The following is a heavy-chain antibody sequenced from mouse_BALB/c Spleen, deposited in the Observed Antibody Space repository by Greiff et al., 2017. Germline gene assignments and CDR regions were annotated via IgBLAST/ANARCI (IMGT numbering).Heavy chain of an antibody. V-gene: IGHV3-2*02. CDR3: ATGSSYPLYAMDY. Sequence: ESGPGLVKPSQSLSLTCTVTGYSITSDYAWNWIRQFPGNKLEWMGYISYSGSTSYNPSLKSRISITRDTSKNQFFLQLNSVTTEDTATYYCATGSSYPLYAMDYWGQGTSVTVSS. CDR1: GYSITSDYA. J-gene: IGHJ4*01. CDR2: ISYSGST. D-gene: IGHD1-1*01.